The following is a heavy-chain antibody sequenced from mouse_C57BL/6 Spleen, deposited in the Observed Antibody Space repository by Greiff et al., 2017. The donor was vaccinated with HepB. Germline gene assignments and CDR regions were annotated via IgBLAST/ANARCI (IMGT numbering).Heavy chain of an antibody. CDR1: GYTFTEYT. D-gene: IGHD3-3*01. CDR2: FYPGSGSI. V-gene: IGHV1-62-2*01. Sequence: VKLQESGAELVKPGASVKLSCKASGYTFTEYTIHWVKQRSGQGLEWIGWFYPGSGSIKYNEKFKDKATLTADKSSSTVYMERSRLTSEDSAVYFCARHEEGPPGSQAWFAYWGQGTLVTVSA. J-gene: IGHJ3*01. CDR3: ARHEEGPPGSQAWFAY.